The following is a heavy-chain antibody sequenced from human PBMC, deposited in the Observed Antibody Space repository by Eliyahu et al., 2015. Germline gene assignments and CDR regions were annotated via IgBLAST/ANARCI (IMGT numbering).Heavy chain of an antibody. Sequence: QVHLVQSGAEVKKPGASVKISCTTSGYTFTNYFMHWVRQAPGQGLEWMGIINTNGGGTTYSXKFQDRISMTRDTSTSTAYMEVTSLRSEDTAVYFCARDYGSRTDFWGQGTLVTVSS. CDR2: INTNGGGT. V-gene: IGHV1-46*01. D-gene: IGHD2-15*01. CDR3: ARDYGSRTDF. CDR1: GYTFTNYF. J-gene: IGHJ4*02.